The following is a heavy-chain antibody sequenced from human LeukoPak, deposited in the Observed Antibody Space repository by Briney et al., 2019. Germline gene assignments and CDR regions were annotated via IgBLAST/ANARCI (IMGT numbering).Heavy chain of an antibody. CDR2: IYYSGST. CDR3: AKSMTMVRGPYYMDV. CDR1: GGSISSYF. J-gene: IGHJ6*03. D-gene: IGHD3-10*01. V-gene: IGHV4-59*01. Sequence: SETLSLTCTVSGGSISSYFWSWIRQPPGKGLQWIGYIYYSGSTIYNPPLKTRVTISVDTSKNQFSLKLSSVTPADTAVYYCAKSMTMVRGPYYMDVWGKGTTVTVSS.